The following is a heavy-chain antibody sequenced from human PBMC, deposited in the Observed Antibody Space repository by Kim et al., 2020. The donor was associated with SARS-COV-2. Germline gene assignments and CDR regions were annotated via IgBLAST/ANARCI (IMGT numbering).Heavy chain of an antibody. Sequence: GGSLRLSCAASGFTFSSYAMSWVRQAPGKGLEWVSAISGSGGSTYYADSVKGRFTISRDNSKNTLYLQMNSLRAEDTAVYYCAKGSDYDILTGYFPGYSSSWSALDYWGQGTLVTVSS. V-gene: IGHV3-23*01. J-gene: IGHJ4*02. D-gene: IGHD3-9*01. CDR2: ISGSGGST. CDR1: GFTFSSYA. CDR3: AKGSDYDILTGYFPGYSSSWSALDY.